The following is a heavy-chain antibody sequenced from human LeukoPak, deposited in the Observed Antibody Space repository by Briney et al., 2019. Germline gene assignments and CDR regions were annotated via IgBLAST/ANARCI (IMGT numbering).Heavy chain of an antibody. CDR1: GGSFSGYY. J-gene: IGHJ4*02. D-gene: IGHD4-17*01. CDR2: INHSGST. V-gene: IGHV4-34*01. CDR3: ARESATVTYYFDY. Sequence: PSETLSLTCAVYGGSFSGYYWSWIRQPPGKGLEWIGEINHSGSTSYNPSLKSRVTISVDTSKNQFSLKLSSVTAADTAVYYCARESATVTYYFDYWGQGTLVTVSS.